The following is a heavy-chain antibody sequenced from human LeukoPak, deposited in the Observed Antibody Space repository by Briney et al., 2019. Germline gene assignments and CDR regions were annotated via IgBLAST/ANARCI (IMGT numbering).Heavy chain of an antibody. D-gene: IGHD1-14*01. Sequence: GGSLRLSCVASGFTFKNSWMHWVRQVPGKGLVWISRISSDGTDRKYADSVEGRFAISRDNAKNTLYLRMNNLKTEDTGIYYCARDQTQRGATTVDFWGQGTLVTVSS. CDR3: ARDQTQRGATTVDF. CDR2: ISSDGTDR. CDR1: GFTFKNSW. J-gene: IGHJ4*02. V-gene: IGHV3-74*01.